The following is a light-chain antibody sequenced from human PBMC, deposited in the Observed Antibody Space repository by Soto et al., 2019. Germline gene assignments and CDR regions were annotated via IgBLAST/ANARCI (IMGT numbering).Light chain of an antibody. CDR1: SNDVGRYNL. Sequence: QSALTQPASVSGSPEQSITISCTGTSNDVGRYNLVSWYQQHPGKAPKVMIYEATKRPSGVSNRFSGSKSGNTASLTISGLQAEDEADYYCCAYAGSGTVVFGGGTKFTVL. CDR3: CAYAGSGTVV. CDR2: EAT. J-gene: IGLJ3*02. V-gene: IGLV2-23*01.